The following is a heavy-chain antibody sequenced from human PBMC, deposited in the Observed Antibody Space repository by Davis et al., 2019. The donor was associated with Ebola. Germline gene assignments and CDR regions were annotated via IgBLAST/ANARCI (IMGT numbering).Heavy chain of an antibody. CDR2: ISSSGSTI. CDR3: ARGGTTVVTPSPLDY. CDR1: GYSLSGNG. Sequence: GESLKISCVVSGYSLSGNGMSWIRQAPGKGLEWVSYISSSGSTIYYADSVKGRFTISRDNAKNSLYLQMNSLRAEDTAVYYCARGGTTVVTPSPLDYWGQGTLVTVSS. D-gene: IGHD4-23*01. J-gene: IGHJ4*02. V-gene: IGHV3-11*04.